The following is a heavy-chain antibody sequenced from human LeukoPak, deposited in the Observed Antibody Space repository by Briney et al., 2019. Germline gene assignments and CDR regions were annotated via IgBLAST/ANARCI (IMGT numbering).Heavy chain of an antibody. D-gene: IGHD3-22*01. J-gene: IGHJ5*02. CDR1: GYSFTSYW. Sequence: GESLKISCKGSGYSFTSYWIGWVRQMPGKGLEWMGIIYPGDSDTRYSPSFQGQVIISADKSISTAYLQWSSLKASDTAMYYYARHSRITMIVSPFDPWGQGTLVTVSS. CDR3: ARHSRITMIVSPFDP. CDR2: IYPGDSDT. V-gene: IGHV5-51*01.